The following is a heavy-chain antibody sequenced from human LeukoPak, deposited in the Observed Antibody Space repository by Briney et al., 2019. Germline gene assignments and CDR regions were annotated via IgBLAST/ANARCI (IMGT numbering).Heavy chain of an antibody. Sequence: PGGSLRLSCAASGFTFSSYAMSWVRQAPGKGLEWVSTISDSGTSTYYADSVKGRFTISRDNSKNTLYLQMNSLRAEDTAVYYCAREARGYETGLDYYYYGMDVWGQGTTVTVSS. J-gene: IGHJ6*02. CDR1: GFTFSSYA. CDR3: AREARGYETGLDYYYYGMDV. D-gene: IGHD5-12*01. V-gene: IGHV3-23*01. CDR2: ISDSGTST.